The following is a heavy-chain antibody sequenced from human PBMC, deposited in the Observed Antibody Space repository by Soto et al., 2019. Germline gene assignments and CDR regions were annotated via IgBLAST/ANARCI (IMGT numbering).Heavy chain of an antibody. V-gene: IGHV4-34*01. CDR1: GGSFSGYY. Sequence: SETLSLTCAVYGGSFSGYYLSWIRQPPGKGLEWIGEINHSGSTNYNPSLKSRVTISVDTSKNQFSLKLSSVTAADTAVYYCARESAHYDFWSGYYSGYGMDVWGQGTTVTVYS. J-gene: IGHJ6*02. D-gene: IGHD3-3*01. CDR2: INHSGST. CDR3: ARESAHYDFWSGYYSGYGMDV.